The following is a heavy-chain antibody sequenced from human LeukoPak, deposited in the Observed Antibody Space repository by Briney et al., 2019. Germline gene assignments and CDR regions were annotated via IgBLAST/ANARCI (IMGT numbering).Heavy chain of an antibody. Sequence: SGTLSLTCFVSGGSITSYHWSWIRQPAGKGLEWIGQNHTSGSTNYNPSLKSRVAMSIDTSKNQFSLELSSVTAADTSVYYCAGRAQTTGWSFDYWGQGALVTVSS. CDR1: GGSITSYH. CDR2: NHTSGST. CDR3: AGRAQTTGWSFDY. V-gene: IGHV4-4*07. D-gene: IGHD6-19*01. J-gene: IGHJ4*02.